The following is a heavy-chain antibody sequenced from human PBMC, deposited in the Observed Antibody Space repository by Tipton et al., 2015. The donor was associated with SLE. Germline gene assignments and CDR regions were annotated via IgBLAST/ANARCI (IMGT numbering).Heavy chain of an antibody. D-gene: IGHD5-18*01. Sequence: QLVQSGAEVKKPGESLKISCKGSGYSFTSYWIGWVRQMPGKGLEWMGIIYPGDSDTRYSPSFQGQVTISADKSISTAHLQWSSLKASDTAMYYCAVLDVDTAMSYYFDYWGQGTLVTVSS. CDR2: IYPGDSDT. CDR3: AVLDVDTAMSYYFDY. CDR1: GYSFTSYW. V-gene: IGHV5-51*03. J-gene: IGHJ4*02.